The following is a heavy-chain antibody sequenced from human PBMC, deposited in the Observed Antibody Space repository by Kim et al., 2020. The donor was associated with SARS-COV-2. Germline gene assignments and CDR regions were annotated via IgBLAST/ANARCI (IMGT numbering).Heavy chain of an antibody. CDR1: GFTFSTYG. Sequence: GGSLRLSCAASGFTFSTYGMSWVRQAPGKGLEWVSGITGRCGTTSYADSVKGRFTISRDNSKNTLYLQMNSLRAEDTAVYYCANPRGGVTDFWGQGTLVTVSS. J-gene: IGHJ4*02. V-gene: IGHV3-23*01. CDR3: ANPRGGVTDF. CDR2: ITGRCGTT. D-gene: IGHD2-21*02.